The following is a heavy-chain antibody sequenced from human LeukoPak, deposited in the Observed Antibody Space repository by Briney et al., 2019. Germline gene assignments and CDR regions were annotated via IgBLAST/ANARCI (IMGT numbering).Heavy chain of an antibody. CDR3: AKTRPTPGIAAAFDY. Sequence: GGSLRLSCAASGFTFSDYYMSWIRQAPGKGLEWVSYISSSGSTIYYADSVKGRFTISRDNAKNSLYLQMNSLRAEDTAVYYCAKTRPTPGIAAAFDYWGQGTLVTVSS. D-gene: IGHD6-13*01. V-gene: IGHV3-11*01. J-gene: IGHJ4*02. CDR2: ISSSGSTI. CDR1: GFTFSDYY.